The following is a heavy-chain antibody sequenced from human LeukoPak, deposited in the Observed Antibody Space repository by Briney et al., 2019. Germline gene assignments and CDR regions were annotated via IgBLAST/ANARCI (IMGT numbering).Heavy chain of an antibody. V-gene: IGHV3-7*03. CDR3: AGGTGFIIKD. CDR2: IKQDGSEK. Sequence: GGSLRLSCAASGFTFSLYWMNWVRWAPGKGLEWVANIKQDGSEKNYVDSVKGRFTISRDNAKNSLYLQMNNLRVEDTAMYYCAGGTGFIIKDWGQGTLVTVSS. J-gene: IGHJ4*02. CDR1: GFTFSLYW. D-gene: IGHD3-9*01.